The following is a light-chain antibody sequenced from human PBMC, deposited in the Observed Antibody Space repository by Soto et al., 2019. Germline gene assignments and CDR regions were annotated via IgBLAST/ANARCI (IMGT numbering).Light chain of an antibody. J-gene: IGKJ1*01. CDR1: QSVSSSY. V-gene: IGKV3-20*01. CDR2: GAS. Sequence: ELVFTQSPETLSLSPGERATLSCRASQSVSSSYLAWYQQKPGQAPRLLIYGASSRATGIPDRFSGSGSGTEFTLTISSLQPDDSATYFCQQYNDYWTFGQGSKVDIK. CDR3: QQYNDYWT.